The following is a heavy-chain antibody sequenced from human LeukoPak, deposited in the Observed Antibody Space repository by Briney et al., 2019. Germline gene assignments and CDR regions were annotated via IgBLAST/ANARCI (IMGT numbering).Heavy chain of an antibody. CDR3: AREAPMVGDSFDI. D-gene: IGHD3-10*02. Sequence: ASVKVSCKTSGYIFIDYQLDWVRQAPGEGLEWVAWINPNGGGTKYAQKFQDRLTMTWDTSISTAYMELKTLTSDDTAVYYCAREAPMVGDSFDIWGHGTMVTVSS. J-gene: IGHJ3*02. V-gene: IGHV1-2*02. CDR2: INPNGGGT. CDR1: GYIFIDYQ.